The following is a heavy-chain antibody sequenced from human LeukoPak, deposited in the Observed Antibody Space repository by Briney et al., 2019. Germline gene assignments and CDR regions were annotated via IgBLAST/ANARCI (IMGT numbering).Heavy chain of an antibody. CDR3: AGGPGQCDY. V-gene: IGHV1-2*02. Sequence: ASVKVSCKASGGTFSRSAISWVRQAPGQGLEWMGWINPNSGGTNYAQKFQGRVTMTRDTSISTAYMELSRLRSDDTAVYYCAGGPGQCDYWGQGTLVTVSS. CDR1: GGTFSRSA. CDR2: INPNSGGT. J-gene: IGHJ4*02. D-gene: IGHD1-1*01.